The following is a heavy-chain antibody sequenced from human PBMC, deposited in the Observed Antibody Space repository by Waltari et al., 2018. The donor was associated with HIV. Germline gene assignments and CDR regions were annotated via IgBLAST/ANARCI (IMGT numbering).Heavy chain of an antibody. J-gene: IGHJ4*02. CDR1: GGSISNYY. V-gene: IGHV4-4*07. Sequence: QVQLQESGPGLVLHAETLSLTGAVAGGSISNYYWSCIRQTAGKGLEWMGRLYSSGTTEYNPSLKSRVTMSVDTSKNQFSLNLTSVTAADTAVYYCARDGSPIDFWGQGTLVTVSS. CDR2: LYSSGTT. CDR3: ARDGSPIDF.